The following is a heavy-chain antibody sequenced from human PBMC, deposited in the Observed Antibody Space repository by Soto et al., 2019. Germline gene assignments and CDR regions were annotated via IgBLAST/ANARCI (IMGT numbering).Heavy chain of an antibody. Sequence: PGGSLRLSCAASGFTFSSYAMHWVRQAPGKGLEWVAVISYDGSNKYYADSVKGRFTISRDNSKNTLYLQMNSLRAEDTAVYYCARDPPGGPNTIFGVVIMTYFDYWGQGTLVTVSS. CDR3: ARDPPGGPNTIFGVVIMTYFDY. D-gene: IGHD3-3*01. J-gene: IGHJ4*02. CDR2: ISYDGSNK. CDR1: GFTFSSYA. V-gene: IGHV3-30-3*01.